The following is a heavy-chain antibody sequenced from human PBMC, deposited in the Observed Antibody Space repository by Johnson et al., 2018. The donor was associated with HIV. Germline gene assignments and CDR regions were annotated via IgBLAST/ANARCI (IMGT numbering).Heavy chain of an antibody. J-gene: IGHJ3*02. Sequence: QAPGKGLEWVTVISYDGSNKYYVDSVKGRFTISRDNSKNTLYLQMNSLRAEDTAVYYCAKAYGDYPYDAFDIWGQGTMVTVSS. CDR3: AKAYGDYPYDAFDI. D-gene: IGHD4-17*01. V-gene: IGHV3-30*18. CDR2: ISYDGSNK.